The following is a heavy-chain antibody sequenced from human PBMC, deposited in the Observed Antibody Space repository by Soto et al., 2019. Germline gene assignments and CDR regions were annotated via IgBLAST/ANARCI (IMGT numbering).Heavy chain of an antibody. J-gene: IGHJ6*02. V-gene: IGHV1-2*02. D-gene: IGHD1-7*01. CDR2: INPNSGGT. CDR1: GYTFTGYY. CDR3: ERDRNLLRYYYYGMDV. Sequence: ASVNVSCKAAGYTFTGYYTHWVRQAPGQWLEFMGWINPNSGGTNYAQKFQGRVTITRDTSISTAYMELSRLRSDDTAVYYCERDRNLLRYYYYGMDVWGLANTIPVS.